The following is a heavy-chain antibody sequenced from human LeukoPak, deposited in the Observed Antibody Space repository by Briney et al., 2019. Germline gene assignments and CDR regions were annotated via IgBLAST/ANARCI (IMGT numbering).Heavy chain of an antibody. Sequence: PGGSLRLSCAASGFTFSSYSMNWVRQAPGKGLEWVSAISGSGGSTYYADSVKGRFTISRDNSKNTLYLQMNSLRAEDTAVYYCAKRDYGGNPTIEAFDYWGQGTLVTVSS. CDR3: AKRDYGGNPTIEAFDY. J-gene: IGHJ4*02. CDR1: GFTFSSYS. CDR2: ISGSGGST. V-gene: IGHV3-23*01. D-gene: IGHD4-23*01.